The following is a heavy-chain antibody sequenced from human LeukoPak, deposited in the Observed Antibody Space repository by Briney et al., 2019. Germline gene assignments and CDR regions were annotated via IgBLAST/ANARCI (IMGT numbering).Heavy chain of an antibody. Sequence: GASVKVSCKASGYTFTGYYIHWVRQAPGQGLEWMGWINPNSGGTNYAEKFQGRVTMTRDTSISTAYMELSRLRSDDTAVYYCARGPEVVTGTNWFDPWGQGTLVIVSS. J-gene: IGHJ5*02. CDR2: INPNSGGT. CDR1: GYTFTGYY. V-gene: IGHV1-2*02. D-gene: IGHD2-21*02. CDR3: ARGPEVVTGTNWFDP.